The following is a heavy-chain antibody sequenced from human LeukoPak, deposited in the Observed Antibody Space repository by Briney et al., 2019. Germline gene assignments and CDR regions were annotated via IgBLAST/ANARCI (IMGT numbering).Heavy chain of an antibody. CDR2: INPNSGGT. J-gene: IGHJ4*02. CDR3: ARDLGVRGVTPDDY. Sequence: GASVKVSCKASGYTFTGYYMHWVRQAPGQGLEWMGWINPNSGGTNYAQKFQGRVTMTRDTSISTAYMELSRLRSDDTAVYYCARDLGVRGVTPDDYWGQGTLVTVSP. CDR1: GYTFTGYY. V-gene: IGHV1-2*02. D-gene: IGHD3-10*01.